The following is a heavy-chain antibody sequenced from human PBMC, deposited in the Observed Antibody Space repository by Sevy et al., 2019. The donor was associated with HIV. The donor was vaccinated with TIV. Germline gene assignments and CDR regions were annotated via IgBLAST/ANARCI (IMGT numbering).Heavy chain of an antibody. J-gene: IGHJ3*02. V-gene: IGHV1-2*02. CDR3: ASDVDTAMVPDAFDI. D-gene: IGHD5-18*01. CDR1: GYTFTGYY. CDR2: INPNSGGT. Sequence: ASVKVSCKASGYTFTGYYIHWVRQAPGQGLEWMGWINPNSGGTNYAQKFQGRVTMTRDTSISTAYMELSRLRSDDTAVYYCASDVDTAMVPDAFDIWGQGTMVTVSS.